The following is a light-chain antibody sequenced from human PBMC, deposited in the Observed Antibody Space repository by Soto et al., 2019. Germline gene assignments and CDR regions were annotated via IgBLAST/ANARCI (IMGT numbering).Light chain of an antibody. Sequence: QSVLTQPPSVSGSPGQSVTISCTGTSSDVGSYNRVSWYQQPPGTAPKLMIYEVSNRPSGVPDRFPGSKSGNTASLTISGLQAEDEADYYCSLYTSSSTLVFGGGTKVTVL. V-gene: IGLV2-18*01. CDR3: SLYTSSSTLV. J-gene: IGLJ2*01. CDR2: EVS. CDR1: SSDVGSYNR.